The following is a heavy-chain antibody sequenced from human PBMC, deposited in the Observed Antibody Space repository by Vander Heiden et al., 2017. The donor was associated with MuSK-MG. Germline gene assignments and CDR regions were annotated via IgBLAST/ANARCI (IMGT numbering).Heavy chain of an antibody. J-gene: IGHJ4*02. CDR2: ISGSGGST. V-gene: IGHV3-23*04. CDR3: AKDGHYDSSGYYTRGSFDY. CDR1: GFTFSSYA. Sequence: EVQLVESGGGLVQPGGSLRLSCAASGFTFSSYAMSWVRQAPGKGLEWVSAISGSGGSTYYADSVKGRFTISRDNSKNTLYLQMNSLRAEDTAVYYCAKDGHYDSSGYYTRGSFDYWGQGTLVTVSS. D-gene: IGHD3-22*01.